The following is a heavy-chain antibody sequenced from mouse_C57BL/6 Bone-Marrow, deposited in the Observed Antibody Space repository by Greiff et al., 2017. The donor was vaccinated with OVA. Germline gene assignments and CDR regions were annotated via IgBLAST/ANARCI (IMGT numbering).Heavy chain of an antibody. Sequence: QVQLQQPGAELVRPGSSVKLSCKASGYTFTSYWMHWVKQRPIQGLEWIGNIDPSDSETHYNQKFKDKATLTVDKSSSTAYMQLSSLTSEDSAVYYSARENYGSSYPLDYWGQGTTLTVSS. CDR2: IDPSDSET. V-gene: IGHV1-52*01. CDR3: ARENYGSSYPLDY. J-gene: IGHJ2*01. D-gene: IGHD1-1*01. CDR1: GYTFTSYW.